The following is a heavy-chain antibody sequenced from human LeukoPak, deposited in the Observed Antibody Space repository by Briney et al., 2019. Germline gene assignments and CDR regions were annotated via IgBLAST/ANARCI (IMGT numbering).Heavy chain of an antibody. CDR3: ARRLTQYDCFDP. CDR1: GDSVSINSVT. J-gene: IGHJ5*02. Sequence: SQTLSLTCAISGDSVSINSVTWNWIKQSPSRGLEWLGRTYYRSTWYNDYAVSVRGRITVNPDTSKNQFSLHLNSVTPEDTAVYYCARRLTQYDCFDPWGQGILVTVSS. CDR2: TYYRSTWYN. V-gene: IGHV6-1*01. D-gene: IGHD2-2*01.